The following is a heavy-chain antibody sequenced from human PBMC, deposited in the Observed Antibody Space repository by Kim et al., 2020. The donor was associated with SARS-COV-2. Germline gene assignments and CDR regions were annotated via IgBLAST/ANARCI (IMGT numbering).Heavy chain of an antibody. Sequence: GGSLRLSCAASGFTFSSYGMHWVRQAPGKGLEWVAVISYDGSNKYYADSVKGRFTISRDNSKNTLYLQMNSLRAEDTAVYYCAKDFSDYVTKPSPTDYWGQGTLVTVSS. D-gene: IGHD4-17*01. CDR3: AKDFSDYVTKPSPTDY. V-gene: IGHV3-30*18. CDR2: ISYDGSNK. J-gene: IGHJ4*02. CDR1: GFTFSSYG.